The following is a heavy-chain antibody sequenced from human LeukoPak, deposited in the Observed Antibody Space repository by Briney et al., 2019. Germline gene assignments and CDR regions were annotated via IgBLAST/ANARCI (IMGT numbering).Heavy chain of an antibody. D-gene: IGHD5-12*01. CDR3: AKDRLRGYKTHFDY. Sequence: PGGSLRLSCAASGFTFRIYGLHWVRQAPGKGLEWVAVISYDGTNKYYADSVKGRFTISRDNSKNTLSLQMNSLRAEDTAVYYCAKDRLRGYKTHFDYWGQGTLVTVSS. J-gene: IGHJ4*02. CDR1: GFTFRIYG. V-gene: IGHV3-30*18. CDR2: ISYDGTNK.